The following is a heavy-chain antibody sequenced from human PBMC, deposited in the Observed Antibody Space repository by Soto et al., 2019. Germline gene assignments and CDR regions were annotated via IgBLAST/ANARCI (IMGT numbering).Heavy chain of an antibody. Sequence: SETLSLTCTVSGGSISSSSYYWGWIRQPPGKGLEWIGSIYYSGSTYYNPSLKSRVTISVDTSKNQFSLKLSSVTAADTAVYYCARYHRNQLWFGELYWFDPWGQGTLVTVSS. J-gene: IGHJ5*02. D-gene: IGHD3-10*01. CDR2: IYYSGST. V-gene: IGHV4-39*01. CDR1: GGSISSSSYY. CDR3: ARYHRNQLWFGELYWFDP.